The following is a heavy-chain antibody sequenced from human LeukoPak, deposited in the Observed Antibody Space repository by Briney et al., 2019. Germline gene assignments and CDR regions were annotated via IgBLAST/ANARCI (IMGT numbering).Heavy chain of an antibody. CDR2: ISGSGGST. D-gene: IGHD3-16*01. CDR3: AKGGGVSMTYIWNY. CDR1: GFTFSSYA. J-gene: IGHJ4*02. Sequence: GGSLRLSCVGSGFTFSSYAMSWVRQASGKGLEWVSAISGSGGSTNYADAVKGRFTISRDNSKNTLYLQMNSLRAEDTAVYYCAKGGGVSMTYIWNYWGQGTLVTVSS. V-gene: IGHV3-23*01.